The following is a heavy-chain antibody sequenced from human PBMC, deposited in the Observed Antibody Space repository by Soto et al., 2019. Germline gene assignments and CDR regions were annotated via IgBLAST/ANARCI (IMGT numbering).Heavy chain of an antibody. CDR3: AKGTLWEWTSGVCYTWDH. J-gene: IGHJ4*02. CDR1: GYTFPGDY. Sequence: ASGKVSCKRAGYTFPGDYRRWGRKAPVQGLEWMGIIIPSGGSTSYEQKFQGRVTMTRDTSTSTVYMEPRSLRSEDTAVYYCAKGTLWEWTSGVCYTWDHWGQGTLLTLSS. V-gene: IGHV1-46*01. CDR2: IIPSGGST. D-gene: IGHD2-8*01.